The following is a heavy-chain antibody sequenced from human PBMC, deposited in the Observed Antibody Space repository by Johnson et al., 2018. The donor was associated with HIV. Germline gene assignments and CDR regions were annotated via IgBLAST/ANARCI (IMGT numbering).Heavy chain of an antibody. CDR3: TRGVNSEGGSI. J-gene: IGHJ3*02. Sequence: EVQLVESGGGLVKPGGSLRLSCVASGFTFSHAWMSWVRQAPGKGLEWVGRIKRETDGGTRDYASVVKGRFTISRDDSKNTLYLQMNSLKTDDTAVYYCTRGVNSEGGSIWGQGTMVIVSS. CDR1: GFTFSHAW. D-gene: IGHD3-16*01. V-gene: IGHV3-15*01. CDR2: IKRETDGGTR.